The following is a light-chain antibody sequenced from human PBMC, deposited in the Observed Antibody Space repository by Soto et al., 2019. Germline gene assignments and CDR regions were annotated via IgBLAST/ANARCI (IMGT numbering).Light chain of an antibody. CDR1: RRVGSG. CDR2: DIF. J-gene: IGKJ4*01. CDR3: QQYNSWPLT. Sequence: EIVMTQFPATLSVSPGGRAPLSCRASRRVGSGLAWYQQKPGQAPRLVIYDIFSRATGVPTRISGSGSGTEFTLAISRLQSEDFAVYYCQQYNSWPLTFGRGTKVEIK. V-gene: IGKV3D-15*01.